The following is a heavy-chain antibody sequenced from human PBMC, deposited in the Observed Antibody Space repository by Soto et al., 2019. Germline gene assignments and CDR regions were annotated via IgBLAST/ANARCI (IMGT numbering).Heavy chain of an antibody. Sequence: QVQLVQSGAEVKKPGASVKVSCKASGYTFTSSGISWVRQAPGQGLEWMGWISAYNGNTNYAQKLQGRVTMTTDTSTSTAYMELRSLRADDTAVYYCARDPWEGVDTAMTNFDYWVQGTLVTVAS. V-gene: IGHV1-18*01. CDR3: ARDPWEGVDTAMTNFDY. D-gene: IGHD5-18*01. J-gene: IGHJ4*02. CDR2: ISAYNGNT. CDR1: GYTFTSSG.